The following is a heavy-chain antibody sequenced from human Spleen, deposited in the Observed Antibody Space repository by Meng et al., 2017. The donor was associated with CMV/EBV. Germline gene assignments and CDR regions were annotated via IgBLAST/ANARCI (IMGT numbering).Heavy chain of an antibody. CDR2: IWYVRSKK. J-gene: IGHJ4*02. D-gene: IGHD6-13*01. CDR1: GFTFSSYG. Sequence: GSLRLSCAASGFTFSSYGLHWVLQAPGKGLEWVAVIWYVRSKKYYADSVKGRFTISRDNSKNTLYLQMNILSAEDTAVYYCAKDHLQQPGFFDYWGQGTLVTVSS. V-gene: IGHV3-33*06. CDR3: AKDHLQQPGFFDY.